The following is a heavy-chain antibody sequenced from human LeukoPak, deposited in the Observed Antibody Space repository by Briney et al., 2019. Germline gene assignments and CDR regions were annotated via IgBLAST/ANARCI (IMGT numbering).Heavy chain of an antibody. J-gene: IGHJ4*02. Sequence: PGGSLRLSCAASGFTFSNYGIHWVRQAPGKGLEWVAVIWYDGSNKYYGDSVKGRFAISRDNSKNTLYLQMNSLRAEDTAVYYCASTPVRVAGTSHFDYWGQGTPVTVSS. V-gene: IGHV3-33*01. CDR3: ASTPVRVAGTSHFDY. CDR1: GFTFSNYG. D-gene: IGHD6-19*01. CDR2: IWYDGSNK.